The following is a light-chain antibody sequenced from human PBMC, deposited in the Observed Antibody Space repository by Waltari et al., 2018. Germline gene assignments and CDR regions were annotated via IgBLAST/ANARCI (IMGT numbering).Light chain of an antibody. J-gene: IGKJ1*01. V-gene: IGKV3-15*01. CDR3: HQYNNWPRT. CDR2: GAS. CDR1: QSVGSK. Sequence: EIVMPQSPATLSVSPGERATLSCRASQSVGSKLAWYQQKPGQAPRLLNYGASTRATGIPARFSGSGSGTEFTLTISSLQSEDFAVYYCHQYNNWPRTFGQGTKVEIK.